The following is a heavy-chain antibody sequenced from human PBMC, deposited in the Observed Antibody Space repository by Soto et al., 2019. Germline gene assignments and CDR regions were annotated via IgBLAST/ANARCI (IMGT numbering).Heavy chain of an antibody. CDR3: AKPNMSGEFNFDH. V-gene: IGHV3-30*18. J-gene: IGHJ4*02. Sequence: PGWSLRLSCAASGFTFSSYGMHWVRQAPGKGLEWVAVISYDGSNKYYADSVKGRFTISRDNSKNTLYLQMNSLRAEDTAVYYCAKPNMSGEFNFDHWGQGTLVTVAS. CDR1: GFTFSSYG. D-gene: IGHD3-10*02. CDR2: ISYDGSNK.